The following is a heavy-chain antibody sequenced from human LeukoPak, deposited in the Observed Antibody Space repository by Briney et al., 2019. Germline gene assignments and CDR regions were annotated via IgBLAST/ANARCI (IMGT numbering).Heavy chain of an antibody. CDR1: GFTFSSYS. CDR3: AKDPHNWGFYFDS. J-gene: IGHJ4*02. Sequence: GGSLRLSCAASGFTFSSYSMNWVRQAPGKGLEWVSYISSSSSTIYYADSVKGRFTISRDDSQQTLYLQMNNLRADDTAIYFCAKDPHNWGFYFDSWGRGTLVTVSS. D-gene: IGHD7-27*01. CDR2: ISSSSSTI. V-gene: IGHV3-48*01.